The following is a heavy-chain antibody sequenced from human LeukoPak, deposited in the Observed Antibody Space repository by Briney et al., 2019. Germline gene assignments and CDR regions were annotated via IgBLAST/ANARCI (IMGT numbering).Heavy chain of an antibody. CDR3: ARDNTAMDKIDY. CDR2: INHSGST. V-gene: IGHV4-34*01. J-gene: IGHJ4*02. CDR1: GGSFSGYY. Sequence: SETLSLTCAVYGGSFSGYYWSWIRQPPGKGLGWIGEINHSGSTNYNPSLKSRVTISVDTSKNQFSLKLSSVTAADTAVYYCARDNTAMDKIDYWGQGTLVTVSS. D-gene: IGHD5-18*01.